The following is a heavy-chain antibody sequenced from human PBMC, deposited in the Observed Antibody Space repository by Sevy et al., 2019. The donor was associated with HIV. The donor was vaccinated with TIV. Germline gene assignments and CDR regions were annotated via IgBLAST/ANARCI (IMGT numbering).Heavy chain of an antibody. J-gene: IGHJ4*02. CDR1: GFSVSRNH. Sequence: GGSLRLSCAASGFSVSRNHINWVRQAPGKGQEWISVIYSDGTTQYADSVKGRFTISSDTSNNTVYLQVSSLRADDTAVYYCARRLSSAWYFDFWGQGTLVIVSS. CDR3: ARRLSSAWYFDF. V-gene: IGHV3-53*01. CDR2: IYSDGTT. D-gene: IGHD6-19*01.